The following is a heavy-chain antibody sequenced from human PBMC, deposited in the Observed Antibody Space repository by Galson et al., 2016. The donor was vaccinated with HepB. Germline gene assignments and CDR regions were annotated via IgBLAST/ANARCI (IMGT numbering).Heavy chain of an antibody. CDR2: ISDDGRNK. CDR3: ASAGGRMITFGGVSRMDY. CDR1: GFTFSNYA. J-gene: IGHJ4*02. Sequence: SLRLSCAASGFTFSNYAMHWVRQAPGQGLEWVAVISDDGRNKNYADSVRGRFTTSRHNSKNTLYLQMNSLRADDTAVYYCASAGGRMITFGGVSRMDYWGQGTLVTVSS. V-gene: IGHV3-30*04. D-gene: IGHD3-16*01.